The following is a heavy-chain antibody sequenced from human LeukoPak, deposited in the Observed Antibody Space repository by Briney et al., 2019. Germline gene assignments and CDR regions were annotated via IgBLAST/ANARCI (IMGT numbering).Heavy chain of an antibody. CDR3: ARDCSGGSCYSEYYFDY. CDR1: GFTFSSYV. Sequence: GGSLRLSCAASGFTFSSYVMNWVRQAPGKGLEWVSTISGGGNTYYADSVKGRFAISRDNSKNTLYLQINSLRAEDTAVYYCARDCSGGSCYSEYYFDYWGQGTLVTVSS. CDR2: ISGGGNT. J-gene: IGHJ4*02. V-gene: IGHV3-23*01. D-gene: IGHD2-15*01.